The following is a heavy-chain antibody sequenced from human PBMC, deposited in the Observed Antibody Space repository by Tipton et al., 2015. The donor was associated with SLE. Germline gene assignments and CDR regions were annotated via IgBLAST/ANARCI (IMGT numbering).Heavy chain of an antibody. D-gene: IGHD6-19*01. J-gene: IGHJ3*02. CDR2: IYYSGST. Sequence: TLSLTCTVSGGSISSGGYYWSWVRQHPGKGLEWIGYIYYSGSTYYNPSLKSRVTISVETSKNQFSLKLSSVTAADTAVYYCARRGWVDAFDIWGQGTMVIVSS. CDR1: GGSISSGGYY. CDR3: ARRGWVDAFDI. V-gene: IGHV4-31*03.